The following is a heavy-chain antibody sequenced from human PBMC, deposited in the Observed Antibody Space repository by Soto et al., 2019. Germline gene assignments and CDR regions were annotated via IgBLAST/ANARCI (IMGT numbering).Heavy chain of an antibody. D-gene: IGHD3-22*01. CDR3: ARDRRRITMIVVVMGAFDI. CDR2: ISAYNGNT. CDR1: GYTITSYG. V-gene: IGHV1-18*04. J-gene: IGHJ3*02. Sequence: ASVKVSCKASGYTITSYGISWVRQAPGQGLEWMGWISAYNGNTNYAQKLQGRVTMTTDTSTGTAYMELRSLRSDDTAVYYCARDRRRITMIVVVMGAFDIWGQGTMVTVSS.